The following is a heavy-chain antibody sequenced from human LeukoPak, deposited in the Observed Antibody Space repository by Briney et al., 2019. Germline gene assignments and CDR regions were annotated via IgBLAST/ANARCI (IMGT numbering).Heavy chain of an antibody. CDR3: ARVTGNIAYFDY. Sequence: SETLSLTCAVYGGSFSGYYWSWIRQPPGKGLEWIGEINHSGSTNYNPSLKSRVTISVDTSKNQFSLKLSSVTAADTAVYYCARVTGNIAYFDYWGQGTLVTVSS. V-gene: IGHV4-34*01. CDR1: GGSFSGYY. J-gene: IGHJ4*02. CDR2: INHSGST. D-gene: IGHD1-14*01.